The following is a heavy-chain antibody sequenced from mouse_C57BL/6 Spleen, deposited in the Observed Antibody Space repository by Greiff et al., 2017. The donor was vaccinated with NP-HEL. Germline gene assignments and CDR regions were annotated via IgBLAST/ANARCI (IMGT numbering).Heavy chain of an antibody. D-gene: IGHD3-2*02. CDR1: GFTFTDYY. Sequence: EVKLMESGGGLVQPGGSLSLSCAASGFTFTDYYMSWVRQPPGKALEWLGFIRNKANGYTTEYSASVKGRFTISRDNSQSILYLQMNALRAEDSATYYCARSRQRRNYAMDYWGQGTSVTVSS. CDR2: IRNKANGYTT. V-gene: IGHV7-3*01. CDR3: ARSRQRRNYAMDY. J-gene: IGHJ4*01.